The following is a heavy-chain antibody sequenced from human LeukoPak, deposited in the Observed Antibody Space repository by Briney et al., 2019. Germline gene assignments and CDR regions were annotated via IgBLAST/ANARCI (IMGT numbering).Heavy chain of an antibody. Sequence: ASVKVSCKASGYTFTGYYMHWVRQAPGQGLEWMGWINPNSGGTNYAQKFQGWVTMTRDTSISTAYMELSRLRSDDTAVYYCAGDRVPGRYYYGMDVWGKGPTVTVSS. CDR3: AGDRVPGRYYYGMDV. D-gene: IGHD2-2*01. V-gene: IGHV1-2*04. CDR2: INPNSGGT. J-gene: IGHJ6*04. CDR1: GYTFTGYY.